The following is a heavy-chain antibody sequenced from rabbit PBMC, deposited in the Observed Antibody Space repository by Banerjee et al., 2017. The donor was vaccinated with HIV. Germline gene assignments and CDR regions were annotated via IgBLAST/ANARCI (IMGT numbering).Heavy chain of an antibody. CDR1: GFDFSSYYY. J-gene: IGHJ4*01. Sequence: QQLEESGGDLVKPGASLTVTCKASGFDFSSYYYMCWVRQAPGKGLEWIACIYGGSSGSTYYASWAKGRFTISRASSTTVALQMTSLTAADTAAYFCARDLAGVIGCNFGLGGPWTLVTVS. CDR3: ARDLAGVIGCNFGL. D-gene: IGHD4-1*01. V-gene: IGHV1S40*01. CDR2: IYGGSSGST.